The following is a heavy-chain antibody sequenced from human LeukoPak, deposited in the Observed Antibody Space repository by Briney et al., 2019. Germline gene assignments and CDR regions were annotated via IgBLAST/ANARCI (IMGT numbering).Heavy chain of an antibody. D-gene: IGHD3-10*01. CDR1: GDSISGGAFS. CDR2: IFHTGST. Sequence: PSETLSLTCVVSGDSISGGAFSWSWIRQPPGQGLEWIDYIFHTGSTFYNPSLKSRVTISVDNSKNQFSLRLTSVTAADTAVYYCARELWFANAPGSWLDPWGQGTLVTVSS. J-gene: IGHJ5*02. V-gene: IGHV4-30-2*01. CDR3: ARELWFANAPGSWLDP.